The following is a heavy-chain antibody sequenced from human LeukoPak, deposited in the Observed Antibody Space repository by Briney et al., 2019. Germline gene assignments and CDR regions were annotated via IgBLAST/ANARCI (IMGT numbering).Heavy chain of an antibody. J-gene: IGHJ4*02. D-gene: IGHD1-26*01. CDR3: ARGSGSYKTSFDY. CDR1: GYTFTGYY. Sequence: ASVKVSCKASGYTFTGYYIHWVRQAPGQGLEWMGWINPNSGGTNSAQKFQGRVTMTRDTSISTAYMELSRLRSDDTAVYYCARGSGSYKTSFDYWGQGTLVTVSS. CDR2: INPNSGGT. V-gene: IGHV1-2*02.